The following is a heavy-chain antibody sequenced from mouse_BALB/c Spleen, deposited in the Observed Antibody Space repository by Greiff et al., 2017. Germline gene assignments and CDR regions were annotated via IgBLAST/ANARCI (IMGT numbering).Heavy chain of an antibody. D-gene: IGHD1-1*01. Sequence: EVQLMESGGGLVKPGGSLKLSCAASGFTFSSYAMSWVHQTPEKRLEWVASISSGGSTYYPDSVKGRFTISRDNARNILYLQMSSLRSEDTAMYYCAREGAYGYFDYWGQGTTLTVSS. V-gene: IGHV5-6-5*01. J-gene: IGHJ2*01. CDR3: AREGAYGYFDY. CDR1: GFTFSSYA. CDR2: ISSGGST.